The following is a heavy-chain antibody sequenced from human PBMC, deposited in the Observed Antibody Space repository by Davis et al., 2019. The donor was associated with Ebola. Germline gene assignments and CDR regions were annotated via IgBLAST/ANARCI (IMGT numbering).Heavy chain of an antibody. D-gene: IGHD6-13*01. CDR2: IYSGGST. J-gene: IGHJ4*02. Sequence: GESLKISCAASGFTVSSNYMSWVRQAPGKGLEWVSVIYSGGSTYYADSVKGRFTISRGNSKNTVYLQMNSLRADDTAVYYCARGAGTGGDYWGQGTLVTVSS. CDR1: GFTVSSNY. CDR3: ARGAGTGGDY. V-gene: IGHV3-53*01.